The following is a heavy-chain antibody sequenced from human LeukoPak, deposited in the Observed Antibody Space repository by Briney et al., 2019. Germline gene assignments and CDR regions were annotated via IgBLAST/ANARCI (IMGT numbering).Heavy chain of an antibody. D-gene: IGHD2/OR15-2a*01. CDR3: AGDSSSFPNYFDL. CDR1: GFTVGDNY. J-gene: IGHJ4*02. V-gene: IGHV3-53*01. CDR2: IYSAGDT. Sequence: PGGSLRLSCAASGFTVGDNYMSWVRQAPGKGLEWVSLIYSAGDTFYSDSVRGRFTISRDNSKNTLYLQMNSLRAEDTAFYYCAGDSSSFPNYFDLWGQGTLVTVSS.